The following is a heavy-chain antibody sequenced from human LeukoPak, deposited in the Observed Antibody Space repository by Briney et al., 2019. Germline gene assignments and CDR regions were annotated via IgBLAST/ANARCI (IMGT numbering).Heavy chain of an antibody. CDR2: ISGSGGST. D-gene: IGHD3-22*01. V-gene: IGHV3-23*01. J-gene: IGHJ4*02. Sequence: GGSLRLSCAASGFTVSSNYMSWVRQAPREGLEWVSAISGSGGSTYYADSVKGRFTISRDNSKNTLYLQMNSLRAEDTAVYYCAKRITYDSSGYPFDYWGQGTLVTVSS. CDR1: GFTVSSNY. CDR3: AKRITYDSSGYPFDY.